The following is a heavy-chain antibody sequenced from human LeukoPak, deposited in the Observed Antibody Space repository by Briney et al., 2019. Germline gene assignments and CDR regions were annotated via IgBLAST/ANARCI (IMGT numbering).Heavy chain of an antibody. CDR1: GFTFSSYW. Sequence: GRSLRLSCAASGFTFSSYWMSWVRQAPGKGLEWVANIKQDGSEIYYVDSMKGRFTISRDNAKNSLFLQMNSLRAKDAAVYYCARRGAAIDYWGQGTLVTVSS. CDR2: IKQDGSEI. J-gene: IGHJ4*02. D-gene: IGHD2-2*01. CDR3: ARRGAAIDY. V-gene: IGHV3-7*01.